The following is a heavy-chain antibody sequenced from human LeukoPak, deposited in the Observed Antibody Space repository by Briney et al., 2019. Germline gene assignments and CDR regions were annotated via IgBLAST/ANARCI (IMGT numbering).Heavy chain of an antibody. V-gene: IGHV3-53*01. CDR2: IYSGGST. CDR3: ARDYYDSSGYFFRNLFDP. Sequence: GGSLRLSCAASGFTVSSNYMSWVRQAPGKGLEWVSVIYSGGSTYYADSVKGRFTISRDNSKNTLYLQMNSLRAEDTAVYYCARDYYDSSGYFFRNLFDPWGQGTLVTVSS. D-gene: IGHD3-22*01. CDR1: GFTVSSNY. J-gene: IGHJ5*02.